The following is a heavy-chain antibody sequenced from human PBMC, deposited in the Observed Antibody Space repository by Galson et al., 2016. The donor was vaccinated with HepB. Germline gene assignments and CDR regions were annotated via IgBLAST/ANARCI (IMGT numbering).Heavy chain of an antibody. CDR1: GFTFRNYG. V-gene: IGHV3-23*01. Sequence: SLRLSCAASGFTFRNYGMTWVRQAPGKGLEVVSSISRSGDSTDYADSVKGRFTISRDSSKNTLSLQMNSRTADDTAMYYCVQGSTAPAVWGKGTTVTVSS. CDR3: VQGSTAPAV. J-gene: IGHJ6*04. D-gene: IGHD2-2*01. CDR2: ISRSGDST.